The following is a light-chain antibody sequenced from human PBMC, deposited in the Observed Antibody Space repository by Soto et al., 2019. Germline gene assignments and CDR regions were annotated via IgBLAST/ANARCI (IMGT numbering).Light chain of an antibody. Sequence: ENVLKLSPGTLSLRPGERATLSCRASQSVSSSHLAWYQQKRGQPPRILSYGASTRATGTPVRFSGSGSGSDFTLTIPGPEPDEFEVYYCHQYCISAQTFGQGTKVDI. V-gene: IGKV3-20*01. CDR3: HQYCISAQT. CDR2: GAS. CDR1: QSVSSSH. J-gene: IGKJ1*01.